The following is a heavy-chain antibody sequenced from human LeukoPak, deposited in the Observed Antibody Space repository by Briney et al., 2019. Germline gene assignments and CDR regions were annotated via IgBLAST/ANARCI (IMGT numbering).Heavy chain of an antibody. Sequence: PSETLSLTCTVSGYSISSGYYWGWIRQPPGKGLEWIGSIYHSGGTYYNPSLKSRVTISVDTSKNQFSLKLSSVTAADTAVYYCAQTGVVIIGNWFDPWGQGTLVTVSS. CDR2: IYHSGGT. CDR1: GYSISSGYY. CDR3: AQTGVVIIGNWFDP. V-gene: IGHV4-38-2*02. J-gene: IGHJ5*02. D-gene: IGHD3-3*01.